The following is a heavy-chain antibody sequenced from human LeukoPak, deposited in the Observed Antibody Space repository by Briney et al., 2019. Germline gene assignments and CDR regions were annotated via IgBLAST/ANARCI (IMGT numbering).Heavy chain of an antibody. J-gene: IGHJ1*01. CDR3: AKENYGDSTGGRFQH. Sequence: GGTLRLSCAASGFTFGSYGMNWVRHAPGKGLEWVSVISGSGGSTYYADSVKGRFTISRVNSKNTLYLQMNSLRAEDTAVYYCAKENYGDSTGGRFQHWGQGTLATVSS. CDR1: GFTFGSYG. D-gene: IGHD4-17*01. CDR2: ISGSGGST. V-gene: IGHV3-23*01.